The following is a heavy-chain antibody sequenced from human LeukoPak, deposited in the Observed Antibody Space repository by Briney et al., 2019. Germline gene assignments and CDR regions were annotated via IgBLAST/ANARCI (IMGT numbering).Heavy chain of an antibody. Sequence: GGSLRLSCAASGFTFSTYWMSWVRQAPGKGLEGVANINQDGSEKYHVDSGRFSISRDNAKNSLFLQMNSLRAEDTAVYYCARKLITTKRTLDIWGQGTMVTVSS. J-gene: IGHJ3*02. CDR1: GFTFSTYW. D-gene: IGHD3-3*01. V-gene: IGHV3-7*04. CDR2: INQDGSEK. CDR3: ARKLITTKRTLDI.